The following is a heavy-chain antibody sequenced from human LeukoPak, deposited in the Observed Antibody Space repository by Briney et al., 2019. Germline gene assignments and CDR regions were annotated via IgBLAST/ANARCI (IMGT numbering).Heavy chain of an antibody. J-gene: IGHJ4*02. V-gene: IGHV4-30-4*01. D-gene: IGHD3-22*01. CDR3: AREEDDSSGYAH. CDR2: IYYSGST. Sequence: PSETLSLTCTVSGGSISSGDYYWSWIRQPPGKGLEWIGYIYYSGSTYYNPSLKSRVTISVDTSKNQFSLKLSSVTAADTALYYCAREEDDSSGYAHWGQGTLVTVSS. CDR1: GGSISSGDYY.